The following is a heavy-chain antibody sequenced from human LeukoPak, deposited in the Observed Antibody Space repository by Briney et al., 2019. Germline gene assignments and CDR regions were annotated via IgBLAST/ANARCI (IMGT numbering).Heavy chain of an antibody. J-gene: IGHJ5*02. CDR1: GYTFTSYG. V-gene: IGHV1-18*01. Sequence: ASVKVSCKASGYTFTSYGISWVRQAPGQGLEWMGWISAYNGNTNYAQKLQGRVTMTTDTSTSTAYMELRSLRSDDTAVYYCAKTDYVDNWFDPWGQGTLVTVSS. D-gene: IGHD4-17*01. CDR2: ISAYNGNT. CDR3: AKTDYVDNWFDP.